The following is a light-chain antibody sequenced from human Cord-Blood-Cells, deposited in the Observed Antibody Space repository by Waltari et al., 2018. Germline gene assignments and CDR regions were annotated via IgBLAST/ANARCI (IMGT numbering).Light chain of an antibody. CDR2: FGS. CDR3: MQALQTPLT. V-gene: IGKV2-28*01. Sequence: DIVMTQSPLSLPVTPGEPASIPCRSSQSLLHSNGYNYLDWYLQKPGQSPQLLIYFGSNLASGVPDRFSGSGSGTDFTLKISRVEAEDVGVYYCMQALQTPLTFGGGTKVEIK. CDR1: QSLLHSNGYNY. J-gene: IGKJ4*01.